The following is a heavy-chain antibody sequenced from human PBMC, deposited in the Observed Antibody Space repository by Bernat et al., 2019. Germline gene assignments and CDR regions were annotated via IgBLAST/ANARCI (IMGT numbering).Heavy chain of an antibody. CDR2: ISGSGGST. CDR3: AKSGGATSSYYSYGMDV. J-gene: IGHJ6*02. CDR1: GFTFSSYA. V-gene: IGHV3-23*01. D-gene: IGHD1-26*01. Sequence: EVQLLESGGGLVQPGGSLRLSCAASGFTFSSYAMSWVRQAPGKGLEWVSAISGSGGSTYSAASGKGRFTISRKNSKNTLYLQLNSLRAEDTAVYYCAKSGGATSSYYSYGMDVGGQGTTVTVPS.